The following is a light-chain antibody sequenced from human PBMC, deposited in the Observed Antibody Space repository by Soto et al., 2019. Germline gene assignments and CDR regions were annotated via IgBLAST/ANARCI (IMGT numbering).Light chain of an antibody. CDR2: DVS. CDR1: SSDVGGYNY. CDR3: RSYTSSSPY. V-gene: IGLV2-14*01. J-gene: IGLJ1*01. Sequence: QSVLTQPASVSGSPGQSITISCTGTSSDVGGYNYVSWYQQHPGKAPKLMIYDVSNRPSGVSNRFSGSKSGNTASLTISGLQAEDEADYYCRSYTSSSPYFGTGTKVTVL.